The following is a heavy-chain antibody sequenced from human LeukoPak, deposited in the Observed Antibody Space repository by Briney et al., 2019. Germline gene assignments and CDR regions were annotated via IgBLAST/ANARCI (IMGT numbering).Heavy chain of an antibody. CDR1: GFTFSGYA. Sequence: PGGSLRLSCAASGFTFSGYAMSWVRQAPGKGLEWVSAISGSGGSTYYADSVKGRFTISRDNSKNTLYLQMNSLRAEDTAVYYCAKGGDVLLWFRESYFDYWGQGTLVTVSS. CDR3: AKGGDVLLWFRESYFDY. CDR2: ISGSGGST. V-gene: IGHV3-23*01. J-gene: IGHJ4*02. D-gene: IGHD3-10*01.